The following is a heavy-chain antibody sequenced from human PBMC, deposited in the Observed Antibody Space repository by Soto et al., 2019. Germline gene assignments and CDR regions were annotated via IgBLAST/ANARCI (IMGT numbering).Heavy chain of an antibody. V-gene: IGHV3-30-3*01. CDR1: GFTFSSYA. J-gene: IGHJ6*02. CDR3: ARDRKVRGYYDFWSGLGYYYGMDV. Sequence: GGSLRLSCAASGFTFSSYAMYWVRQAPGKXLEWVAVISYDGSNKYYADSVKGRFTISRDNSKNTLYLQMNSLRAEDTAVYYCARDRKVRGYYDFWSGLGYYYGMDVWGQGTTVTVSS. D-gene: IGHD3-3*01. CDR2: ISYDGSNK.